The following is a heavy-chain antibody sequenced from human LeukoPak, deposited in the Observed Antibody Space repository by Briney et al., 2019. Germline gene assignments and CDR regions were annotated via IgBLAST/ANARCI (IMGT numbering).Heavy chain of an antibody. Sequence: ASVKVSCKASGYAFTGYNMHWVRQAPGQGLEWMGRINPNTGSTKYAQKFQGRVTMTRDTSISTAYMELSSLRSDDTAVYYCAREAIFGVVTNSFDYWGQGTQVTVSS. CDR3: AREAIFGVVTNSFDY. CDR2: INPNTGST. V-gene: IGHV1-2*02. CDR1: GYAFTGYN. D-gene: IGHD3-3*01. J-gene: IGHJ4*02.